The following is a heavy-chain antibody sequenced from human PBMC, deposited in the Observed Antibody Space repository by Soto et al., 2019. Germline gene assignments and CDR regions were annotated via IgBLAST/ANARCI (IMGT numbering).Heavy chain of an antibody. CDR1: GYTFTGYY. Sequence: ASVKVSCKASGYTFTGYYMHWVRQAPGQGLEWMGWINPNSGGTNYAQKFQGWVTMTRDTSISTAYMELSRLRSDDTAVYYCARDRRYSSSRGAIDYWGQGTLVTVSS. J-gene: IGHJ4*02. D-gene: IGHD6-13*01. CDR3: ARDRRYSSSRGAIDY. CDR2: INPNSGGT. V-gene: IGHV1-2*04.